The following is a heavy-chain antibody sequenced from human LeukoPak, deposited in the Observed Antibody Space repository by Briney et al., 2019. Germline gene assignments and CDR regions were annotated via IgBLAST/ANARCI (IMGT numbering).Heavy chain of an antibody. J-gene: IGHJ4*02. CDR3: ARGTMITFGGVIAPEFDY. CDR1: GFTFSSYA. D-gene: IGHD3-16*02. CDR2: ISYDGSNK. V-gene: IGHV3-30*04. Sequence: GGSLRLSCAASGFTFSSYAMHWVRQAPGKGLEWVAVISYDGSNKYYADSVKGRFTISRDNSKNTLYLQMNSLRAEDTAVYYCARGTMITFGGVIAPEFDYWGQGTLVTVSS.